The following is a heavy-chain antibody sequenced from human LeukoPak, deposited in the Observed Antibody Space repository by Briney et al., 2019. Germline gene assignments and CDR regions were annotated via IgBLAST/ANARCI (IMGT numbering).Heavy chain of an antibody. D-gene: IGHD5-18*01. CDR2: IYPGESDT. V-gene: IGHV5-51*01. Sequence: GESLKISCNGSGYSFNNYCIAWVRQMPGKGLEWMGIIYPGESDTRYSPSFQGHVTISADKSITTAYLQWNSLKASDTATYYCARRHKRGAYSYGVDYWGQGTLVTVSS. CDR3: ARRHKRGAYSYGVDY. CDR1: GYSFNNYC. J-gene: IGHJ4*02.